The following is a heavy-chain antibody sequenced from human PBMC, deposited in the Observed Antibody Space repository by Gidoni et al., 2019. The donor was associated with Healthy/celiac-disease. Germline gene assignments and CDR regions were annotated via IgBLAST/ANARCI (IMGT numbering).Heavy chain of an antibody. J-gene: IGHJ4*02. Sequence: DGLEWIGEIYHSGSTNYNPSLKSRVTISVDKSKNQFSLKLSSVTAADTAVYYCARVGSESSSGYRLDYWGQGTLVTVSS. D-gene: IGHD6-13*01. CDR2: IYHSGST. V-gene: IGHV4-4*02. CDR3: ARVGSESSSGYRLDY.